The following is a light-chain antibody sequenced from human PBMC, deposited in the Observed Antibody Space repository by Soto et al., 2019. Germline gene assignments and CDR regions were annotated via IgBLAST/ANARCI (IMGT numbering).Light chain of an antibody. V-gene: IGKV1-5*03. CDR3: QHFNSYSEA. J-gene: IGKJ1*01. CDR2: EAS. Sequence: MPWNPSHSALSASVGARGTITYRASQTISSWLAWYQQKPGKAPKLLIYEASTLKSGVPSRFSGSGSGTEFTLTISSLQPEDFATYYCQHFNSYSEAFGQGTKVDIK. CDR1: QTISSW.